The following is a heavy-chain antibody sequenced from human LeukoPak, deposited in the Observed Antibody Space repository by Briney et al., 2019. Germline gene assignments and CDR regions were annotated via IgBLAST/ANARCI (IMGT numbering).Heavy chain of an antibody. CDR2: INHSGSA. J-gene: IGHJ4*02. V-gene: IGHV4-34*01. Sequence: SETLSLTCAVSGGSFSGYYWTWIRQPPGKGLEWIGEINHSGSANYDPSLMSRVTISLDTSKNHFSLNLSSVTAADTAVYYCARGQGTVTTHWGQGTLVTVSS. D-gene: IGHD4-11*01. CDR1: GGSFSGYY. CDR3: ARGQGTVTTH.